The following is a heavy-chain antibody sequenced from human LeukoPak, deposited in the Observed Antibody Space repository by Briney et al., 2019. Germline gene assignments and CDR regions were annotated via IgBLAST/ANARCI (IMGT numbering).Heavy chain of an antibody. CDR3: ARAQAGNYDWPLDL. Sequence: SVKVSCKASGGTFSKCALSWVRQAPGQGLEWMGAIIPFLDTSNYPPKFQDRVTITTDESTSTAYMDLSSLRSDDTAVYYCARAQAGNYDWPLDLWGQGTLVTVSS. J-gene: IGHJ5*02. CDR1: GGTFSKCA. D-gene: IGHD5-12*01. CDR2: IIPFLDTS. V-gene: IGHV1-69*05.